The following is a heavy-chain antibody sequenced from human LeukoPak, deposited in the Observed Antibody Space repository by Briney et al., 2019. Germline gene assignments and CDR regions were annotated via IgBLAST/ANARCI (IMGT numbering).Heavy chain of an antibody. Sequence: PGGSLRLSCTASGFTSNRSWMNWVRQAPGKGLEWVANMDPSGSQKRYVDSVKGRFTISKDNPGTSLYLDMNGLRAEDTAIYYCAIWTSGNSWGQGTLVTVSS. CDR2: MDPSGSQK. D-gene: IGHD1-1*01. CDR3: AIWTSGNS. J-gene: IGHJ4*02. V-gene: IGHV3-7*01. CDR1: GFTSNRSW.